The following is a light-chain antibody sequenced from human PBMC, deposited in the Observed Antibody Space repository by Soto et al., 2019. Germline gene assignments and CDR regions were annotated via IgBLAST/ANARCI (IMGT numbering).Light chain of an antibody. J-gene: IGKJ2*01. CDR1: QSGSSN. CDR3: QQYNNCSPHIYT. CDR2: GAS. Sequence: EIVMTQSSATLSVSPGERATLSCRASQSGSSNLAWYQQKPGQAPRILIYGASIRATGIPARFSGSGSGTEFTLTFISLQFEDFAVYYCQQYNNCSPHIYTLGQGTKPEIK. V-gene: IGKV3D-15*01.